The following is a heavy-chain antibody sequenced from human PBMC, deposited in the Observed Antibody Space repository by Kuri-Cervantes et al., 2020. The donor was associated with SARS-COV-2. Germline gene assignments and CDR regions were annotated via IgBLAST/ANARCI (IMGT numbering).Heavy chain of an antibody. CDR2: ISYDGSNK. CDR3: ARDPGLSGDTPFDY. J-gene: IGHJ4*02. V-gene: IGHV3-30-3*01. D-gene: IGHD6-25*01. Sequence: GGSLRLSCAASGFTFSSYAMHWVRQAPGKGLEWVAVISYDGSNKYYADSVKGRFTISRDNSKNTLYLQMNSLRAKDTAVYYCARDPGLSGDTPFDYWGQGTLVTVSS. CDR1: GFTFSSYA.